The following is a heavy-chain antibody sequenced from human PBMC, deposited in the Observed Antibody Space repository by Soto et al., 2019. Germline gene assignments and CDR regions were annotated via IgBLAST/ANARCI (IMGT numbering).Heavy chain of an antibody. CDR2: INPNTGVT. CDR1: GYSFTDHY. Sequence: ASVKVSCKASGYSFTDHYMHWVRQAPGQGLEWLGWINPNTGVTHFAQKFQGWVTMTRDTSINTAYMELTRLKSDDTAFYYCGRSPDDFRYGLDVWGQGTTVTVSS. D-gene: IGHD2-21*02. J-gene: IGHJ6*02. V-gene: IGHV1-2*04. CDR3: GRSPDDFRYGLDV.